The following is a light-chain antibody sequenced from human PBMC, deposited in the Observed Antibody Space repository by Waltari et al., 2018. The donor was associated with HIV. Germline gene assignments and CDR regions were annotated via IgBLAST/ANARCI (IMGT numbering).Light chain of an antibody. CDR1: SSDVGVYDY. CDR2: AVT. CDR3: ASYRTTNNLV. J-gene: IGLJ2*01. Sequence: QSALTQPASESGSPGQSITISCPGTSSDVGVYDYVSWYQQPPGKVPKLIIYAVTERPSGVSNRFSGSKSGVTASLTISGLQAEDEADYFCASYRTTNNLVFGGGTKLTVL. V-gene: IGLV2-14*01.